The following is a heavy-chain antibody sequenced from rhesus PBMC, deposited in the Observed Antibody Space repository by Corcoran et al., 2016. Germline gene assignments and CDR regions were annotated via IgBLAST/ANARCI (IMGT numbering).Heavy chain of an antibody. V-gene: IGHV4S7*01. CDR1: GGSISGGYG. J-gene: IGHJ4*01. CDR2: IFGSIGST. Sequence: QVQLQESGPGLVKPSETLSLTCAVSGGSISGGYGWSWIHQPPGKGLEWIGHIFGSIGSTYYNPSLRIRVTLSRDTAKNRFSRKLSSVTASDTAVYYCARRPGSRGLDYWGQGVLVTVSS. D-gene: IGHD2-21*01. CDR3: ARRPGSRGLDY.